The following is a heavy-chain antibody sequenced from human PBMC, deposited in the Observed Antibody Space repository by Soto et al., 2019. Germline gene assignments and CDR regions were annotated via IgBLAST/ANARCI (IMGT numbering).Heavy chain of an antibody. CDR2: IYYSGST. Sequence: SETLSLTCTVSGGSISSYYWSWIRQPPGKGLEWIGYIYYSGSTNYNPSLKSRVTISVDTSRNQFSLKLSSVTAADTAVYYCARDLGYCSGGSCYDYWGQGTLVTVSS. J-gene: IGHJ4*02. CDR3: ARDLGYCSGGSCYDY. V-gene: IGHV4-59*01. D-gene: IGHD2-15*01. CDR1: GGSISSYY.